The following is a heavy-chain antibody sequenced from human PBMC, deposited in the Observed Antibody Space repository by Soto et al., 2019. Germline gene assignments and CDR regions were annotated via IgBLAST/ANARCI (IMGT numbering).Heavy chain of an antibody. D-gene: IGHD2-2*01. CDR2: IDPSDSYT. J-gene: IGHJ6*02. Sequence: PGESLKISCKGSGYSFTSYWISWVRQMPGKGLEWMGRIDPSDSYTNYSPSFQGHVTISADKSISTAYLQWSSLKASDTAMYYCATASIVVPDAISGGYGMDVWGQGTTVTVSS. CDR3: ATASIVVPDAISGGYGMDV. CDR1: GYSFTSYW. V-gene: IGHV5-10-1*01.